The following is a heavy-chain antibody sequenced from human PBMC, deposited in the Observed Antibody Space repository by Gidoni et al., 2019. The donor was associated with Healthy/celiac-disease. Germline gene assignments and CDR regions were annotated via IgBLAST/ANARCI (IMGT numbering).Heavy chain of an antibody. CDR1: GFTFSSYG. D-gene: IGHD3-3*01. J-gene: IGHJ4*02. CDR2: IWYDGSNK. Sequence: VQLVESGGGVVQPGRSLRLSCAASGFTFSSYGMHWVRQAPGKGLEWVAVIWYDGSNKYYADSVKGRFTISRDNSKNTLYLQMNSLRAEDTAVYYCARGGVVITYFDYWGQGTLVTVSS. V-gene: IGHV3-33*01. CDR3: ARGGVVITYFDY.